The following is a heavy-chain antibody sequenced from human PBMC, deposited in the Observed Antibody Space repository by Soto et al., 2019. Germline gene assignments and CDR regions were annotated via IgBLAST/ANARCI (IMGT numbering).Heavy chain of an antibody. CDR2: IWYDGGNK. V-gene: IGHV3-33*01. Sequence: GGSLRLSCAASGFTFSTYGMHWVRQAPGEGLEWVAVIWYDGGNKYYADSVKGRFTISRDNSKNTLYLQMNSLRVEDTAVYYCARDHYYGSGSYYKALDYWGQGTLVTVSS. CDR1: GFTFSTYG. J-gene: IGHJ4*02. D-gene: IGHD3-10*01. CDR3: ARDHYYGSGSYYKALDY.